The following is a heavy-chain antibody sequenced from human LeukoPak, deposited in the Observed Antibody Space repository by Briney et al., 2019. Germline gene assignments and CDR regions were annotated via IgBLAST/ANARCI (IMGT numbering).Heavy chain of an antibody. CDR2: ITHNGST. J-gene: IGHJ1*01. V-gene: IGHV4-34*01. D-gene: IGHD2-15*01. Sequence: KPSETLSLTCGVHGESLNDYYWSWIRQSPGKGLEWIGEITHNGSTTFNPSLESRLTISVDTSKNQFSLKLTSATAADASVYFCARGFCRGESCYSGEYFQHWGQGTLVTVSS. CDR1: GESLNDYY. CDR3: ARGFCRGESCYSGEYFQH.